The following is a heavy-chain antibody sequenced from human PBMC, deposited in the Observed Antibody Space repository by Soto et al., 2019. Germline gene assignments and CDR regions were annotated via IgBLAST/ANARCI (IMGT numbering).Heavy chain of an antibody. V-gene: IGHV4-59*01. J-gene: IGHJ6*02. CDR2: IYYSGGT. D-gene: IGHD2-21*02. CDR3: ARDRRTVYGMDV. CDR1: GGSISSYY. Sequence: SETLSLTCTVSGGSISSYYWSWIRQPPGKGLEWIGYIYYSGGTNYNPSLKSRVTISVDTSKNQFALKLSSVTAADTAVYYCARDRRTVYGMDVWGQGTTVTVSS.